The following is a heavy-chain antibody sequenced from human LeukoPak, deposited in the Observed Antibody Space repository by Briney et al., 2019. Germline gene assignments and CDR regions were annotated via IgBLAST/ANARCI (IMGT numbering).Heavy chain of an antibody. CDR1: GYTFTSYG. Sequence: SVKVSCKASGYTFTSYGISWVRQAPGQGLEWMGWISAYNGNTNYAQKLQGRVTMTTDTSTSTAYMELRSLRSDDTAVYYCAXXXXXXYSYGYDYWGQGTLVTVSS. D-gene: IGHD5-18*01. J-gene: IGHJ4*02. V-gene: IGHV1-18*01. CDR2: ISAYNGNT. CDR3: AXXXXXXYSYGYDY.